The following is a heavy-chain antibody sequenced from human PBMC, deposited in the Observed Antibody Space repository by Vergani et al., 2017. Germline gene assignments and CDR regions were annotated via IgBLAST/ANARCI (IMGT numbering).Heavy chain of an antibody. CDR2: ISSSGSTI. V-gene: IGHV3-11*01. CDR1: GFTFSDYY. CDR3: ARSPGDYYDSSGYQGYFDY. D-gene: IGHD3-22*01. J-gene: IGHJ4*02. Sequence: QVQLVESGGGLVKPGGSLRLSCAASGFTFSDYYMSWIRQAPGKGLEWVSYISSSGSTIYYADSVKGRFTISRDNAKNSLYMQMNSLKAEDTAVYYCARSPGDYYDSSGYQGYFDYWGQGTLVTVSS.